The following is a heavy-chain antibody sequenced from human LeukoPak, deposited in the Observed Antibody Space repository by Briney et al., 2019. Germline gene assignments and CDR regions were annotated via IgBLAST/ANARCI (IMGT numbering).Heavy chain of an antibody. CDR1: GFTFRNAW. CDR2: IKSETDGAKT. CDR3: TTDPVTVVGATLPSDY. D-gene: IGHD1-26*01. J-gene: IGHJ4*02. V-gene: IGHV3-15*01. Sequence: GGGLRLSCAPPGFTFRNAWMSGVPQAPGKGVGWGGRIKSETDGAKTDYPTLVKGRSTMSRDDSKNTLYLQMNSLKTEDTAVYCCTTDPVTVVGATLPSDYWGQGTLVTVSS.